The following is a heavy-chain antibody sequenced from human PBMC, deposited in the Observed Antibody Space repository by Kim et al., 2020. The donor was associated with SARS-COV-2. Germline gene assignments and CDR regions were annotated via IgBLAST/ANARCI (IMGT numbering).Heavy chain of an antibody. CDR2: ISSSSSYI. J-gene: IGHJ4*02. V-gene: IGHV3-21*01. Sequence: GGSLRLSCAASGFTFSSYSMNWVRQAPGKGLEWVSSISSSSSYIYYADSVKGRFTISRDNAKNSLYLQMNSLRAEDTAVYYCASAVRVAAEKDYWGQGTLVTVSS. CDR3: ASAVRVAAEKDY. CDR1: GFTFSSYS. D-gene: IGHD6-19*01.